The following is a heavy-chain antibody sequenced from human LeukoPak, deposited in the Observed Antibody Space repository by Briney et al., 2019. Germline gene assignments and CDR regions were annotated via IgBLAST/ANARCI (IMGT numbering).Heavy chain of an antibody. CDR3: ARVEGFRYSSSSGRWFDP. J-gene: IGHJ5*02. V-gene: IGHV4-59*01. Sequence: SETLSLTCTVSGGSISSYYWSWIRQPPGKGLEWIGYIYCSGSTNYNPSLKSRVTISVDTSKNQFSLKLSSVTAADTAVYYCARVEGFRYSSSSGRWFDPWGQGTLVTVSS. CDR1: GGSISSYY. CDR2: IYCSGST. D-gene: IGHD6-6*01.